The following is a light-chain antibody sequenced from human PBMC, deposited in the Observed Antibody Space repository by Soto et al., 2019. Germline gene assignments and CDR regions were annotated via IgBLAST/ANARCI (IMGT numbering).Light chain of an antibody. CDR1: QSVSSN. CDR3: QQYYKWPQWT. J-gene: IGKJ1*01. Sequence: ELVMSQSPATLSVYTGERVTLSCRASQSVSSNLAWYQQKPGQAPRLLIYGPATRATGIPGRFRGSGSGTEFTLTITSPQSEDFAVYYCQQYYKWPQWTIGQGSNV. V-gene: IGKV3-15*01. CDR2: GPA.